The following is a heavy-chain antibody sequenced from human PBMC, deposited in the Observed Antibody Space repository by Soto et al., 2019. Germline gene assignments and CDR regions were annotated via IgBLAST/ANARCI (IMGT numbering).Heavy chain of an antibody. CDR3: ERGAAVGIFFDY. CDR2: IYYTGST. CDR1: GGSISSYY. D-gene: IGHD2-15*01. Sequence: SGTLSLTCTVSGGSISSYYCSWIRLPPGKGLEWIGYIYYTGSTNYNPSLKSRVTISVDTSKNQFSLKLSSVTAADTAVYYCERGAAVGIFFDYWGQGTQVTVSS. V-gene: IGHV4-59*01. J-gene: IGHJ4*02.